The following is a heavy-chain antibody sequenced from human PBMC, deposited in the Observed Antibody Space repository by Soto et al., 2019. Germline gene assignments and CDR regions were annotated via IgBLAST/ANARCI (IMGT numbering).Heavy chain of an antibody. J-gene: IGHJ4*02. D-gene: IGHD5-12*01. CDR2: IYYSRGT. Sequence: NPSETLSLTCTVSDGSSSSGCYYWSWILQQPGKGLEWIGYIYYSRGTDYNPSLKSRATISLDTSKNQSSLKLSSVTPADTAVYYCARQNNLRPRGVAYWGQGTMVTVSS. V-gene: IGHV4-31*03. CDR3: ARQNNLRPRGVAY. CDR1: DGSSSSGCYY.